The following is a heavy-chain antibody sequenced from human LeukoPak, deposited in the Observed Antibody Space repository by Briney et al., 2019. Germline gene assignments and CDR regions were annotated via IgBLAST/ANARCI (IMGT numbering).Heavy chain of an antibody. D-gene: IGHD4-11*01. CDR1: GFTFGDYA. CDR3: ARDPQADYYFDL. J-gene: IGHJ2*01. Sequence: PGGSLRLSCTASGFTFGDYALTWVRQAPGKGLEWVAYIRSTSYGGTPEHAASVKSRFTISRDDPKGVAYLQMSSLKSEDTGLYYCARDPQADYYFDLWGRGTLVTVSS. V-gene: IGHV3-49*04. CDR2: IRSTSYGGTP.